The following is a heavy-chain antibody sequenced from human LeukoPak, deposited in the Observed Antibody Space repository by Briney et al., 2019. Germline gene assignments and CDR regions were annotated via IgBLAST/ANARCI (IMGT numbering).Heavy chain of an antibody. Sequence: SVKVSCKASGGTFSSYAISWVRQAPGQGLEWTGRIIPIFGTANYAQKFQGRVTITTDESTSTAYMELSSLRSEDTAVYYCARAVSVGDTAIVLWGQGTLVTVSS. CDR2: IIPIFGTA. D-gene: IGHD5-18*01. J-gene: IGHJ4*02. CDR3: ARAVSVGDTAIVL. V-gene: IGHV1-69*05. CDR1: GGTFSSYA.